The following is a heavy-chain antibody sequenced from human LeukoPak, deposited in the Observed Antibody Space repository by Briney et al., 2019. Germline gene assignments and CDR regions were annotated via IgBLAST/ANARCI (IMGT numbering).Heavy chain of an antibody. V-gene: IGHV3-7*01. CDR3: ARDLDGSGSYYSYYYMDV. CDR1: GFTFSSYA. J-gene: IGHJ6*03. CDR2: IKQDGSEK. D-gene: IGHD3-10*01. Sequence: GGSLRLSCAASGFTFSSYAMHWVRQAPGKGLEWVANIKQDGSEKYYVDSVKGRFTISRDNAKNSLYLQMNSLRAEDTAVYYCARDLDGSGSYYSYYYMDVWGKGTTVTVSS.